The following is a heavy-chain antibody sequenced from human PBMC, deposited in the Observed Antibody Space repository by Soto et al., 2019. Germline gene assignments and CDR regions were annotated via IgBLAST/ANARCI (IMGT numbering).Heavy chain of an antibody. Sequence: SETLSLTCTVSGGSISSSSYYWGWIRQPPGKGLEWIGSIYYSGSTYYNPSLKSRVTISVDTSKNQFSLKLSSVTAADTAVYYCVRPENDYGDYVDYWGQGTLVTVSS. CDR3: VRPENDYGDYVDY. CDR2: IYYSGST. D-gene: IGHD4-17*01. J-gene: IGHJ4*02. CDR1: GGSISSSSYY. V-gene: IGHV4-39*01.